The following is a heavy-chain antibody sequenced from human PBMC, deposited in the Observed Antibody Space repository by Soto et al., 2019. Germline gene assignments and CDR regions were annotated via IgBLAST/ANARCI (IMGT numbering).Heavy chain of an antibody. CDR2: ISYDGSNK. CDR1: GFTFSSYG. Sequence: XGSLRLSCAASGFTFSSYGMHWVRQAPGKGLEWVAVISYDGSNKYYADSVKGRFTISRDNSKNTLYLQMNSLRAEDTAVYYCAKRKWELPFSWGQGTLVTVSS. D-gene: IGHD1-26*01. J-gene: IGHJ5*02. CDR3: AKRKWELPFS. V-gene: IGHV3-30*18.